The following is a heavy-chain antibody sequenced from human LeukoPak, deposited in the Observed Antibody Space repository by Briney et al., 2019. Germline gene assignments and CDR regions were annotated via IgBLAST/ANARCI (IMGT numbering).Heavy chain of an antibody. CDR3: ARTTEGGYTYGYFYYYYMDV. CDR1: GGSISSYY. V-gene: IGHV4-59*01. CDR2: IYYSGST. Sequence: SETLSLTCTVSGGSISSYYWSWIRQPPGKGLEWSEYIYYSGSTNYNPSLKSRVTISVDTSKNQFSLKLTSVTAADTAVYYCARTTEGGYTYGYFYYYYMDVWGKGTTVTISS. J-gene: IGHJ6*03. D-gene: IGHD5-18*01.